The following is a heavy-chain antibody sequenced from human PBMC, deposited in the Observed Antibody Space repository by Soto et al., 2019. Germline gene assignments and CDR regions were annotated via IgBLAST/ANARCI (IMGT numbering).Heavy chain of an antibody. J-gene: IGHJ6*02. V-gene: IGHV1-18*01. CDR2: ISAYNGNT. CDR3: VRHDGLSTTLTYYRYGLDV. Sequence: QVQLVQSGAEVKKPGASVKVSCKASGYTFTSYGISWVRQAPGQGLEWMGWISAYNGNTNYAQKLQGRVTMTTDTSTSLAYTEPRILRSYDTSVYYCVRHDGLSTTLTYYRYGLDVWGQGTTVTVS. CDR1: GYTFTSYG.